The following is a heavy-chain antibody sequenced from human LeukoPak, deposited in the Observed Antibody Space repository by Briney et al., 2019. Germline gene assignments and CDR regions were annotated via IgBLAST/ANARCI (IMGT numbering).Heavy chain of an antibody. CDR2: ISWNSGSI. CDR3: AKAAYDSSGYYPNYYYYYMDV. V-gene: IGHV3-9*01. J-gene: IGHJ6*03. D-gene: IGHD3-22*01. Sequence: GGSLRLSCEVSGFRFSTYWMTWVRQAPGKGLEWVSGISWNSGSIGYADSVKGRFTISRDNAKNSLYLQMNSLRAEDTALYYCAKAAYDSSGYYPNYYYYYMDVWGKGTTVTISS. CDR1: GFRFSTYW.